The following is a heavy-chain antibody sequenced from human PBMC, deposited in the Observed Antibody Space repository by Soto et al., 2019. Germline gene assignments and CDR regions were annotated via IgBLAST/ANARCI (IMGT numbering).Heavy chain of an antibody. CDR2: ISYDGSNK. D-gene: IGHD3-10*01. CDR3: AKDQVGILWFGELSESHGRMGV. CDR1: GFTFSSYG. V-gene: IGHV3-30*18. J-gene: IGHJ6*02. Sequence: GGSLRLSCAASGFTFSSYGMHWVRQAPGKGLEWVAVISYDGSNKYYADSVKGRFTISRDNSKNTLYLQMNSLRAEDTAVYYCAKDQVGILWFGELSESHGRMGVWGQGTTVTVSS.